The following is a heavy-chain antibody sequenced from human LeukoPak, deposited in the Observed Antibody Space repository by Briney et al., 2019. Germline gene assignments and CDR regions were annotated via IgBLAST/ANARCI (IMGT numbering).Heavy chain of an antibody. CDR1: GGSISSYY. D-gene: IGHD2-2*01. CDR2: IHTSGST. Sequence: SETLSLTCTVSGGSISSYYWNWIRQPAGKGLEWIGRIHTSGSTNYNPSLKSRVTISIDTSKNQFSLNLGSVTAADTAVYYCAREYQLFFDYWGQGTLVTVSS. V-gene: IGHV4-4*07. CDR3: AREYQLFFDY. J-gene: IGHJ4*02.